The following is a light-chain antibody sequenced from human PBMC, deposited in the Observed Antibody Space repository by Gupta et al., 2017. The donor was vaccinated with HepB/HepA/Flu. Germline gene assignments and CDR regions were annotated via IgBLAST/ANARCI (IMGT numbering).Light chain of an antibody. V-gene: IGLV1-44*01. CDR1: SSNVGSNN. CDR2: YND. CDR3: AAWDTSLNAVV. J-gene: IGLJ2*01. Sequence: HSVLTQSTSISGTPGQRFTISCSASSSNVGSNNVNWYQQLPGTAPKLLIYYNDARPSGVPDRISGSKSGTSASLAISGLQPEDEADYYCAAWDTSLNAVVFGGGTKLTVL.